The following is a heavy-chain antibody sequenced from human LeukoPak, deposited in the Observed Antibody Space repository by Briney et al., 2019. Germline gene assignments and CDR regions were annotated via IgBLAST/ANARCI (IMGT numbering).Heavy chain of an antibody. CDR3: AKGVQLGLGPSYYYGMDV. Sequence: GGSLRLSCAASGFTFSSYGMHWVRQAPGKGLEWVAVISYDGSNKYYADSVKGRFTISRDNSKNTLYLQMNSLRAEDTAVYYCAKGVQLGLGPSYYYGMDVWGQGTTVTVSS. D-gene: IGHD1-1*01. V-gene: IGHV3-30*18. CDR2: ISYDGSNK. CDR1: GFTFSSYG. J-gene: IGHJ6*02.